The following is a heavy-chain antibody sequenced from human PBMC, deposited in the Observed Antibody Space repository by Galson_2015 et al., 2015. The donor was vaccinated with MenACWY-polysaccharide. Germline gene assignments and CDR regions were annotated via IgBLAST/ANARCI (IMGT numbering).Heavy chain of an antibody. CDR2: IYYSGST. Sequence: LSLTCTVSGDSIRSSFWNWFRQPPGTGLEWVGWIYYSGSTKYTPSLESRVTISLDASKNQFSLRLSSVTAADTAVYYCARAPRPDKTFGYFDYWGQESWSPSPQ. D-gene: IGHD3-16*01. CDR3: ARAPRPDKTFGYFDY. J-gene: IGHJ4*01. CDR1: GDSIRSSF. V-gene: IGHV4-59*01.